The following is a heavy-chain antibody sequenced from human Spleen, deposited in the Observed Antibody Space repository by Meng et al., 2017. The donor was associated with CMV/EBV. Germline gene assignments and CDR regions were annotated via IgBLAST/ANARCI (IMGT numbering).Heavy chain of an antibody. CDR2: INLDGSST. CDR3: ARGSMATPDY. J-gene: IGHJ4*02. CDR1: GFTFSSYW. V-gene: IGHV3-74*01. D-gene: IGHD5-24*01. Sequence: GGSLRLSCAASGFTFSSYWMHWVRQAPGKGLVWVSCINLDGSSTTYADSVKGRFTISRDNVKNTLYLQMNSQRAEDRAVYYCARGSMATPDYWGQGTLVTVSS.